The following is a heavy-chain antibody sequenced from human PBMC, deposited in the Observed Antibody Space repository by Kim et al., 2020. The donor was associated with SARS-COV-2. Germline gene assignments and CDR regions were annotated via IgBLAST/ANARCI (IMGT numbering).Heavy chain of an antibody. V-gene: IGHV3-11*04. CDR3: ARATGDY. Sequence: DSVKGRFTISRDNAKNSLHLQRNSLRVEDTAVYYCARATGDYWGQGTLVTVSS. J-gene: IGHJ4*02. D-gene: IGHD3-10*01.